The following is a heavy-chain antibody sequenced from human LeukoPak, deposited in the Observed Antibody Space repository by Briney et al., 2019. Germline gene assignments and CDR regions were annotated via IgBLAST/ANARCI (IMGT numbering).Heavy chain of an antibody. CDR1: GYSISTGDY. CDR3: ARLQTTGWFDP. CDR2: IYHRGRT. D-gene: IGHD2-8*02. J-gene: IGHJ5*02. Sequence: SETLSLTCNVSGYSISTGDYWAWIRQSPGKGLESIGSIYHRGRTYYSPSLKSRLSISLDTPKNQFSLKLTSVTAADTAIYYCARLQTTGWFDPWGQGTLVTVSS. V-gene: IGHV4-38-2*02.